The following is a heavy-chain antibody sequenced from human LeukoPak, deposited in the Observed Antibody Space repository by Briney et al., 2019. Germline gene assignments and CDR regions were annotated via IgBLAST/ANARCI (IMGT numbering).Heavy chain of an antibody. CDR2: ISGSGGST. Sequence: PGGSLRLSCAASGFTFSSYAMSWVRQAPGKGLEWVSAISGSGGSTHYAGSVKGRFTISRDNSKNTLYLQMNSLRAEDTAVYYCARGLRYFDSPPDFWGQGTLVTVSS. CDR1: GFTFSSYA. D-gene: IGHD3-9*01. CDR3: ARGLRYFDSPPDF. J-gene: IGHJ4*02. V-gene: IGHV3-23*01.